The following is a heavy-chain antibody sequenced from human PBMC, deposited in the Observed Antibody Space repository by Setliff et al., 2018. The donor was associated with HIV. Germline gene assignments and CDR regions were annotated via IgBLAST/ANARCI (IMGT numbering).Heavy chain of an antibody. V-gene: IGHV4-4*09. CDR3: ATDYIGSGRPLDS. D-gene: IGHD4-4*01. J-gene: IGHJ5*01. CDR1: GGSISTSY. Sequence: SETLSLTCTVSGGSISTSYWNWIRQPPGKGLEWIAYIYISGTTNYNPSLKSRVTISVDTSKNQFSLKLSSATAADTAVYYCATDYIGSGRPLDSWGQGTLVTVSS. CDR2: IYISGTT.